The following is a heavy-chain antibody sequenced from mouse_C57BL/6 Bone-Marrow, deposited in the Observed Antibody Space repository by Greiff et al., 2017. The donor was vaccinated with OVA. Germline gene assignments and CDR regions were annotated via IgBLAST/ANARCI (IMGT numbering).Heavy chain of an antibody. CDR2: IAPSDSYI. CDR1: GYTFTNYW. V-gene: IGHV1-59*01. Sequence: QVHVKQPGAELVRPVTSVKLSCKASGYTFTNYWMHWVKQRPGQGLEWIGVIAPSDSYINYNQKFKGRATLTVDTSSSTAYMHLSSLTSEDSAVYYCAHYGSRLYLHYWGQGTSLTVSS. D-gene: IGHD1-1*01. J-gene: IGHJ2*02. CDR3: AHYGSRLYLHY.